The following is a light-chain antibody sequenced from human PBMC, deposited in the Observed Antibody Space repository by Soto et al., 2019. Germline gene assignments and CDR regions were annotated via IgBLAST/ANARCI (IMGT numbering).Light chain of an antibody. J-gene: IGKJ1*01. Sequence: EIVLTQSPGTLSLSPGEGDTLSCRASQSVSTNFFAWYQQKPGQAPRLLIYGASTKATGIPDRFSGSGSGTDFTLTISRLEPEDFAVYYCQQYGRTSWTFGQGTKV. CDR1: QSVSTNF. V-gene: IGKV3-20*01. CDR2: GAS. CDR3: QQYGRTSWT.